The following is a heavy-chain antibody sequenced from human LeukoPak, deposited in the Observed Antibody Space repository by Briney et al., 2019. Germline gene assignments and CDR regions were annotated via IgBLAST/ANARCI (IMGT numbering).Heavy chain of an antibody. CDR2: IYHSGST. CDR1: GYSISSDYY. CDR3: ARDSYYYDSSGYHSLDY. J-gene: IGHJ4*02. Sequence: SETLSLTCTVSGYSISSDYYWGWIRQPPGKGLEWIGSIYHSGSTYYNPSLKSRVTISVDTSKNQFSLKLRSVTAADTAVYYCARDSYYYDSSGYHSLDYWGQGTLVTVSS. D-gene: IGHD3-22*01. V-gene: IGHV4-38-2*02.